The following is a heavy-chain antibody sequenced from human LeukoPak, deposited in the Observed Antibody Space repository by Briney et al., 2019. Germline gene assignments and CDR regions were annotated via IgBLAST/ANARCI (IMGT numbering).Heavy chain of an antibody. J-gene: IGHJ5*02. CDR2: SNPYSGGT. Sequence: ASVKVSCKASGYTFTGYYLHWVRQATGQGLEWMGWSNPYSGGTNYAQKFQGRVTMTRDKSISTAYMELSRLRSDDTAVYYCARGITMVRGVIMDWFDPWGQGTLVTVSS. D-gene: IGHD3-10*01. CDR3: ARGITMVRGVIMDWFDP. V-gene: IGHV1-2*02. CDR1: GYTFTGYY.